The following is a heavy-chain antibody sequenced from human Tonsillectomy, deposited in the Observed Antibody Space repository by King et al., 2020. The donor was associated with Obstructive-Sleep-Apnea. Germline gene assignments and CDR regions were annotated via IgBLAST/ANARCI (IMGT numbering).Heavy chain of an antibody. CDR3: AREGGGGVDY. CDR1: GGSITSHH. Sequence: VQLQESGPGLVKPSETLSLTCTVSGGSITSHHWSWIRQPPGKGLEWIGYIHYSGGADYSPSLKSRDSMSADTSKNHLALKLTSVTVADTAVYYCAREGGGGVDYWGQGILVTVSS. V-gene: IGHV4-59*11. D-gene: IGHD3-16*01. J-gene: IGHJ4*02. CDR2: IHYSGGA.